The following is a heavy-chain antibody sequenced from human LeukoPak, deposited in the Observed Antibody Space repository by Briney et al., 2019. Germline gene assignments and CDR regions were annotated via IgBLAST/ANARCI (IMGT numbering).Heavy chain of an antibody. CDR1: GGSISRYY. J-gene: IGHJ5*02. Sequence: PSETLSLTCTVSGGSISRYYWSWIRQPAGKALECLARIYPSGSTNYTPSLKSRLTMSVDTSKNQSSLNLSSVPAADTAVYSCAKSRHNWFDHWGQGTLVTVSS. CDR2: IYPSGST. V-gene: IGHV4-4*07. CDR3: AKSRHNWFDH.